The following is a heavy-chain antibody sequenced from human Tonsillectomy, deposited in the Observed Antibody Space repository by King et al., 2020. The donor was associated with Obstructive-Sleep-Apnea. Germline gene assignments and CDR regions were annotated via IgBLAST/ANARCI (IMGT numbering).Heavy chain of an antibody. CDR2: INTLGSST. CDR3: VRDLAYCALD. V-gene: IGHV3-74*01. Sequence: EVQLVESGGGLIQPGGSLTLSCAASGFSFRDYWMHWVRQAPGKGLVWGSRINTLGSSTTYADSVKGRFTISRDNAKNTLYLQMNSLRAEDTAVYYCVRDLAYCALDWGQGTLVTVSS. D-gene: IGHD2-21*01. CDR1: GFSFRDYW. J-gene: IGHJ1*01.